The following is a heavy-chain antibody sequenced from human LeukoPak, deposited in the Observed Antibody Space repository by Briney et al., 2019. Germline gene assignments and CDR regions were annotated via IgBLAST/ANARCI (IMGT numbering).Heavy chain of an antibody. V-gene: IGHV1-69*13. CDR2: IIPIFGTA. J-gene: IGHJ1*01. Sequence: SVKVSCKASGGTFSSYAISWVRQAPGQGLEWMGGIIPIFGTANYAQKFQGRVTITADESTSTAYMELSSLRSEDTAVYYCARSGGECGDCYSDFQHWGQGTLVTVSS. CDR3: ARSGGECGDCYSDFQH. D-gene: IGHD2-21*02. CDR1: GGTFSSYA.